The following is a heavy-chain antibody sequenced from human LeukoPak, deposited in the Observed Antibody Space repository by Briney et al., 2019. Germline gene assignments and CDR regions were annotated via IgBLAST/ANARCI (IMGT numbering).Heavy chain of an antibody. CDR1: GYTFTSYG. J-gene: IGHJ6*03. D-gene: IGHD1-1*01. V-gene: IGHV1-18*01. CDR3: ARSPADNWISAYYYYMDV. CDR2: ISAYNGNT. Sequence: GASVKASCKASGYTFTSYGISWVRQAPGQGLEWMGWISAYNGNTNYAQKLQGRVTMTTDTSTSTAYMELRSLRSDDTAVYYCARSPADNWISAYYYYMDVWGKGTTVTVSS.